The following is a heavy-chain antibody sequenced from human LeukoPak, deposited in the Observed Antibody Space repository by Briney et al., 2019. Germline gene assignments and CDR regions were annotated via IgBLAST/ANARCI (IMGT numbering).Heavy chain of an antibody. J-gene: IGHJ5*02. CDR2: ISYDGSNK. CDR1: GFTFSSYA. CDR3: ARGGYGDWYNWFDP. V-gene: IGHV3-30*04. Sequence: GGSLRLSCAASGFTFSSYAMHWVRQAPGKGLEWVAVISYDGSNKYYADSVKGRFTISGDNSKNTLYLQMNSLRAEDTAVYYCARGGYGDWYNWFDPWGQGILATVSS. D-gene: IGHD4-17*01.